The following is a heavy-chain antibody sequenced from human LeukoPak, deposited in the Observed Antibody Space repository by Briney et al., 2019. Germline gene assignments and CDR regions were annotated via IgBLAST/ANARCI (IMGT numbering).Heavy chain of an antibody. CDR3: ARGPSGLNWFDP. CDR1: GFTFSSYE. V-gene: IGHV3-21*01. J-gene: IGHJ5*02. Sequence: GGSLRLSCAASGFTFSSYEMNWVRQAPGKGLEWVSSISSSSSYIYYADSVKGRFTISRDNAKNSLYLQMNSLRAEDTAVYYCARGPSGLNWFDPWGRGTLVTVSS. CDR2: ISSSSSYI. D-gene: IGHD6-25*01.